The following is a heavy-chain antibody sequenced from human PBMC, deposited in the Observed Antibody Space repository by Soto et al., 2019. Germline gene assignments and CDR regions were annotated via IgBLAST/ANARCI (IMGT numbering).Heavy chain of an antibody. CDR2: IIPIFGTA. V-gene: IGHV1-69*06. D-gene: IGHD2-21*01. Sequence: SVKVSCKASGGTFSSYAISWVRQAPGQGLEWMGGIIPIFGTANYAQKFQGRVTITAXKXXSXXXMXLXXPRXEXTAVYYCARELVSGPPYYFDYWGQGTLVTVSS. CDR3: ARELVSGPPYYFDY. CDR1: GGTFSSYA. J-gene: IGHJ4*02.